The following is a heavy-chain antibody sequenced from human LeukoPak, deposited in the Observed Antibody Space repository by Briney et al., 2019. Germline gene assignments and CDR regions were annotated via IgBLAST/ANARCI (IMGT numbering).Heavy chain of an antibody. J-gene: IGHJ4*02. Sequence: GGSLRLSCAASGFTFSSYGMHWVRQAPGKGLERVAFKGRFTISRDNSKNTLYLQMNSLRAEDTAVYYCAKDRSDYSNYALGVLDYWGQGTLVTVSS. V-gene: IGHV3-30*02. D-gene: IGHD4-11*01. CDR3: AKDRSDYSNYALGVLDY. CDR1: GFTFSSYG.